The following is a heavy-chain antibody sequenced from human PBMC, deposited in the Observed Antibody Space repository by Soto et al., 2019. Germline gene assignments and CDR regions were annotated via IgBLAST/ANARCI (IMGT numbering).Heavy chain of an antibody. J-gene: IGHJ6*02. CDR1: GDSVSSNSAA. V-gene: IGHV6-1*01. CDR2: TYYRSKWSN. Sequence: SQTLSLTCAISGDSVSSNSAAWNWIRQSPSRGLDWLGRTYYRSKWSNDYAVSVKSRITINPDMSNNQVSLEVTSVAAADTAVYYCPVASPVHSHYGIDVWGQWTTVTVSS. D-gene: IGHD2-15*01. CDR3: PVASPVHSHYGIDV.